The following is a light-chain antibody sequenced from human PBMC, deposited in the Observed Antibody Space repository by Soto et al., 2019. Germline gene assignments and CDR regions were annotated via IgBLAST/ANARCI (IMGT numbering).Light chain of an antibody. Sequence: EIVMTQSPVTLSVSPGERVTLSCRASQSVSSYLAWYQQKPGQAPRLLIYDASNRATGIPARFSGSGSGTDFTLTISRLEPEDFAVYYCQQYGSSRGTFGQGTKVDIK. J-gene: IGKJ1*01. V-gene: IGKV3-20*01. CDR3: QQYGSSRGT. CDR1: QSVSSY. CDR2: DAS.